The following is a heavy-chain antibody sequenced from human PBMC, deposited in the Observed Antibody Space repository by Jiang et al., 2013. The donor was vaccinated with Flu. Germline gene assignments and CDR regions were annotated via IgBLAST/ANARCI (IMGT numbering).Heavy chain of an antibody. Sequence: GAEVKKPGESLRISCKGSGYSFTSYWISWVRQMPGKGLEWMGRIDPSDSYTNYSPSFQGHVTISADKSISTAYLQWSSLKASDTAMYYCAVTMYYYDSSGYLDYWGQGTLVTVSS. D-gene: IGHD3-22*01. V-gene: IGHV5-10-1*01. CDR1: GYSFTSYW. J-gene: IGHJ4*02. CDR3: AVTMYYYDSSGYLDY. CDR2: IDPSDSYT.